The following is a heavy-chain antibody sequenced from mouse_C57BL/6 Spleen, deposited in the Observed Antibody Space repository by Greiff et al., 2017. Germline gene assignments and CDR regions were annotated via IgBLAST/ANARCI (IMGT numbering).Heavy chain of an antibody. V-gene: IGHV1-47*01. CDR2: FHPYNDDT. J-gene: IGHJ1*03. CDR1: GYTFTTYP. D-gene: IGHD1-1*01. Sequence: LVESGAELVKPGASVKMSCKASGYTFTTYPIEWMKQNHGKSLEWIGNFHPYNDDTKYNEKFKGKATLTVEKSSSTVYLELSRLTSDDSAVYYCARGYYGSRNWYFDVWGTGTTVTVSS. CDR3: ARGYYGSRNWYFDV.